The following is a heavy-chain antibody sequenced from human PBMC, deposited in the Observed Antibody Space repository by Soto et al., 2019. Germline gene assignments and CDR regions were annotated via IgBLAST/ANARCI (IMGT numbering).Heavy chain of an antibody. V-gene: IGHV3-23*01. CDR3: AKSGPTNYFDY. CDR2: LSGGGAFT. CDR1: GFTFSTYA. Sequence: HPGGSLRLSCAASGFTFSTYAMNWVRQAPGKGLEWVSGLSGGGAFTYYADSVKGRFTISRDDCKNTLYLQMNSLRVDDTAVYYCAKSGPTNYFDYWGQGALVTVSS. J-gene: IGHJ4*02.